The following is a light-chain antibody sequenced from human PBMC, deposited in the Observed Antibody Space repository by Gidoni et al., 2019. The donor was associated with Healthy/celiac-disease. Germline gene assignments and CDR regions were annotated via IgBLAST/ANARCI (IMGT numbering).Light chain of an antibody. Sequence: DIQMIPSPSSLSASVGDRVTITCRASQSISSYLNWYQQKPGKAPKLLIYAASSLQSGVPSRFSGSGSGTDFTLTISSLQPEDFATYYCQQSYSTPPTFGQGTQLEIK. V-gene: IGKV1-39*01. CDR3: QQSYSTPPT. CDR1: QSISSY. CDR2: AAS. J-gene: IGKJ1*01.